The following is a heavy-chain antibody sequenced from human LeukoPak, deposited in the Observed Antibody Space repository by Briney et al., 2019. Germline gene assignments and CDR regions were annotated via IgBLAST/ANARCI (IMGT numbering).Heavy chain of an antibody. CDR1: GSTFSRYW. V-gene: IGHV3-21*06. J-gene: IGHJ4*02. Sequence: GGSLRLSCAATGSTFSRYWMHWVRQAPGKGLEWVSSISSSSRYIYYADSMKGRFTVSRDNAKNSLYLQMNRLRAEDTAVYYCARDQSTIFGVVSMGYWGQGTLVTVSS. D-gene: IGHD3-3*01. CDR2: ISSSSRYI. CDR3: ARDQSTIFGVVSMGY.